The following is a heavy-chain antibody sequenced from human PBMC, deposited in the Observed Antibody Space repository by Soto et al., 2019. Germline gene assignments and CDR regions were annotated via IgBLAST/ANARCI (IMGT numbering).Heavy chain of an antibody. CDR1: GFTFSDYY. CDR2: ISSSGSTI. V-gene: IGHV3-11*01. J-gene: IGHJ6*02. D-gene: IGHD6-19*01. Sequence: GSLRLSCAASGFTFSDYYMSWIRQAPGKGLEWVSYISSSGSTIYYADSVKGRFTISRDNAKNSLYLQMNNLRAEDTAVYYCARDGLNRGFSAPWYSSGWYNYYYGMDVWGQGTTVTVSS. CDR3: ARDGLNRGFSAPWYSSGWYNYYYGMDV.